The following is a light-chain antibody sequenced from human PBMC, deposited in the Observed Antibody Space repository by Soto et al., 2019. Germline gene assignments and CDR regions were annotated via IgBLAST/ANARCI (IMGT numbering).Light chain of an antibody. CDR2: GAS. CDR3: QQYGSSPGMYT. V-gene: IGKV3-20*01. CDR1: QSVSSSY. J-gene: IGKJ2*01. Sequence: ETVLTQSPGTLSLSPGERATLSCRASQSVSSSYVDWYQQKPGQAPRLLIYGASSRATGIPDRFSGSGSGTDFTLTISRLEPEDFAVYYCQQYGSSPGMYTFGQRTKLEIK.